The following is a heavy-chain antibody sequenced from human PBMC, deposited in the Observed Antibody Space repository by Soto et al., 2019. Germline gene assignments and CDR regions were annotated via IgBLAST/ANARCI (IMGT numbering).Heavy chain of an antibody. CDR1: GFSFSNTW. CDR3: TMDWCSGWHY. Sequence: GGSLRLSCAASGFSFSNTWMIWVRQAPGEGLEWVGRIKTKADGGTGDYAAPVRGRFTISRDDSQNTLYLHINNLKTEDTGVYYWTMDWCSGWHYWGQGTLVTVSS. D-gene: IGHD6-19*01. V-gene: IGHV3-15*01. CDR2: IKTKADGGTG. J-gene: IGHJ4*02.